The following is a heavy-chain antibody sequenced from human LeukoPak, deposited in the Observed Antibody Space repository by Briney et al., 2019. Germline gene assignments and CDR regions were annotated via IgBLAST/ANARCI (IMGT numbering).Heavy chain of an antibody. CDR3: ARDLASCAGDCYSDGFDY. CDR2: IYHGGST. CDR1: GGSISSSRYY. V-gene: IGHV4-39*07. D-gene: IGHD2-21*02. Sequence: SETLSLTCTVSGGSISSSRYYWGWIRQPPRKGLEWIGSIYHGGSTYYNPSLRSRVIVSVDTSKNHFSLKMSSVTAADTAVYYCARDLASCAGDCYSDGFDYWGQGTLVTVSS. J-gene: IGHJ4*02.